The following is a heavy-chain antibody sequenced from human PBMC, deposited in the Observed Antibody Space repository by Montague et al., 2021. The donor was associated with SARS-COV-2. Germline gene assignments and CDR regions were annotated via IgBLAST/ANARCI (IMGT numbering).Heavy chain of an antibody. J-gene: IGHJ6*02. CDR2: IYYSGST. V-gene: IGHV4-59*01. CDR3: ASQEVDTARNRNFYFYGMDV. CDR1: GGSISSYY. Sequence: SETLSLTCTVSGGSISSYYWSWIRQPPGKGLEWIGYIYYSGSTNYSPSLKSRVTISVDTSKNQFSLKLSSVTAADTAVYYCASQEVDTARNRNFYFYGMDVWGQGTTVTVSS. D-gene: IGHD5-18*01.